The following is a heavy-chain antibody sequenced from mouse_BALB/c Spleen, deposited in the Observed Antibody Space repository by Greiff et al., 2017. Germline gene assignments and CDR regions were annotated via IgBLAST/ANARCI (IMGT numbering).Heavy chain of an antibody. V-gene: IGHV1-69*02. CDR2: IDTSDSYT. CDR1: GYSFTDYW. J-gene: IGHJ1*01. Sequence: VQLQQSGPELVKPGASVKVSCKASGYSFTDYWMHWVKQRPGQGLEWIGAIDTSDSYTSYNQKFKGKATLTVDESSSTAYMQLSSLTSEDSAVYYCARSPSYWYFDVWGAGTTVTVSS. CDR3: ARSPSYWYFDV.